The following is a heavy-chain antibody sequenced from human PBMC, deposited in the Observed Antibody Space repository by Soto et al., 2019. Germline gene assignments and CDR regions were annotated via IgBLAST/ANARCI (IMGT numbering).Heavy chain of an antibody. V-gene: IGHV3-66*01. CDR3: VRENYFYGMDV. CDR1: GFDASVNF. Sequence: EVQLVESGGTLVQPGGSLRLSCAASGFDASVNFMTWVRQAPGRGLEWVSTINNAGSTFYADSVKGRFTISGDNSKNTLYLQMNSLRAEDTAMYYCVRENYFYGMDVWGQGTAVTVSS. J-gene: IGHJ6*02. CDR2: INNAGST.